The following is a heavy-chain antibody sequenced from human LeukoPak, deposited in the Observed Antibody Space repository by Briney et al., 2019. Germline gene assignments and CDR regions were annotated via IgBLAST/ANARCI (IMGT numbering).Heavy chain of an antibody. Sequence: SETLSLTCTVSGGSISSSSYYWGWIRQPPGKGLEWIGSIYYTGSTYYNPSLKSRVTILIDTSKNQFSLKLSSVTAADTAMYYCARDGDWPIAVAGRGLDCWGQGTLVTVSS. CDR3: ARDGDWPIAVAGRGLDC. CDR1: GGSISSSSYY. CDR2: IYYTGST. D-gene: IGHD6-19*01. J-gene: IGHJ4*02. V-gene: IGHV4-39*07.